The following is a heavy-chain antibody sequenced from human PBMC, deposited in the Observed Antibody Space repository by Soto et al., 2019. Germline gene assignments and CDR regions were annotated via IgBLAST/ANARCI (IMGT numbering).Heavy chain of an antibody. CDR2: IIPMFGTA. D-gene: IGHD3-22*01. CDR3: ARVGPAHYYDSSGYYSPLDY. V-gene: IGHV1-69*01. Sequence: QVQLVQSGAEVKKPGSSVKVSCKASGDTFSSYAINWVRQAPGQGLEWMGGIIPMFGTANYAQKFKGRVTITAGESTSTDDMELSSLRSEDTAVYYCARVGPAHYYDSSGYYSPLDYWGQGTLVTVSS. CDR1: GDTFSSYA. J-gene: IGHJ4*02.